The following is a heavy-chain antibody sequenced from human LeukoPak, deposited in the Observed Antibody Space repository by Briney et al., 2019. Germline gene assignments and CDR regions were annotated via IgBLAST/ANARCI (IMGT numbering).Heavy chain of an antibody. D-gene: IGHD5-12*01. J-gene: IGHJ4*02. Sequence: SETLSLTCTVSGGSISGYFWTWIRQPAGKGLEWIGRIYSSGSNNYNPSLKSRVTMSLDTSKNHFSLNLTSVTAADTAVYYCARESTSGREPTSGRPLDYWGQGTLVTVSS. V-gene: IGHV4-4*07. CDR3: ARESTSGREPTSGRPLDY. CDR2: IYSSGSN. CDR1: GGSISGYF.